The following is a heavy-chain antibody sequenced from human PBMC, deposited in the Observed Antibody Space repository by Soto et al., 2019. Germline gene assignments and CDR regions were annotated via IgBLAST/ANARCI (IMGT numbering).Heavy chain of an antibody. CDR2: VKSKLSGGTI. D-gene: IGHD1-26*01. CDR3: VWESKFYSNWR. V-gene: IGHV3-15*07. Sequence: GGSLRLSCTVSGLTFTDAWLNWVRQAPGKGLEWVGRVKSKLSGGTIDYAAPFKGLFIFSRVVFQRTLDLLLSSLKTDDTAVYYCVWESKFYSNWRWGKGALVTV. CDR1: GLTFTDAW. J-gene: IGHJ4*02.